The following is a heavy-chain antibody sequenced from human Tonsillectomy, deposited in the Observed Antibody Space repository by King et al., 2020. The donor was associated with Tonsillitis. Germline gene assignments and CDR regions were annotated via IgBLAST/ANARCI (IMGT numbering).Heavy chain of an antibody. CDR1: GFTFDDYA. Sequence: VQLVESGGGLVQPGRSLRLSCAASGFTFDDYAMHWVRQAPGKGLEWVSGISWNSGSIDYADSVKGRFTISRDNAKNSLYLQMNSLRADDTALYYCAKDKWGGGGAFFDYWGQGTLVTVSS. CDR2: ISWNSGSI. V-gene: IGHV3-9*01. CDR3: AKDKWGGGGAFFDY. J-gene: IGHJ4*02. D-gene: IGHD2-15*01.